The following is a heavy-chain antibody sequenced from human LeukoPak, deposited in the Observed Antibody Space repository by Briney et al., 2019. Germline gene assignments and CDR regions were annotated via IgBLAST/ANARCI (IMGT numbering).Heavy chain of an antibody. Sequence: SETLSLTCTVSGYSISSGYYWGWIRQPPGKGLEWIGSIYHSGSTYYNPSLKSRVTISVDTSKNQFSLKLSSVTAADTAVYYCARGVVPAALTSFHAFDIWGQGTMVTVSS. D-gene: IGHD2-2*01. CDR2: IYHSGST. J-gene: IGHJ3*02. CDR3: ARGVVPAALTSFHAFDI. V-gene: IGHV4-38-2*02. CDR1: GYSISSGYY.